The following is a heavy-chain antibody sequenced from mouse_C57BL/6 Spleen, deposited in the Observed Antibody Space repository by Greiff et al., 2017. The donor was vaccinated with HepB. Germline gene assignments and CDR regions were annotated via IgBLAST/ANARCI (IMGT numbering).Heavy chain of an antibody. CDR3: ARRGYYGSSYSWYFDV. D-gene: IGHD1-1*01. CDR2: INPNNGGT. V-gene: IGHV1-18*01. J-gene: IGHJ1*03. Sequence: VQLKESGPELVKPGASVKIPCKASGYTFTDYNMDWVKQSHGKSLEWIGDINPNNGGTIYNQKFKGKATLTVDKSSSTAYMELRSLTSEDTAVYYCARRGYYGSSYSWYFDVWGTGTTVTVSS. CDR1: GYTFTDYN.